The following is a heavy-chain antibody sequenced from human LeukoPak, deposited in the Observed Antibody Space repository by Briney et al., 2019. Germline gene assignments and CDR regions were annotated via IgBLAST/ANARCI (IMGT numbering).Heavy chain of an antibody. V-gene: IGHV1-2*02. J-gene: IGHJ1*01. CDR2: INPNSGGT. CDR3: ARADYGDYSVYFQH. Sequence: ASVKVSCKASGYTFTGYYMHWVRQAPGQGLEWMGWINPNSGGTNYAQKFQGRVTMTRDTSISTAYMELSRLRSHDTAVYYCARADYGDYSVYFQHWGQGTLVTVSS. CDR1: GYTFTGYY. D-gene: IGHD4-17*01.